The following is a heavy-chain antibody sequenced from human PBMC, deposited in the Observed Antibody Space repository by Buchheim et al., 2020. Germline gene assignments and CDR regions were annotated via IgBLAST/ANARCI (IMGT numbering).Heavy chain of an antibody. CDR3: ARGHNFLRYFDWWVGDYGMDV. V-gene: IGHV1-2*04. J-gene: IGHJ6*02. D-gene: IGHD3-9*01. CDR2: INPNSGGT. CDR1: GYTFTGYY. Sequence: QVQLVQSGAEVKKPGASVKVSCKASGYTFTGYYMHWVRQAPGQGLEWMGWINPNSGGTNYAQKFQGWVTMTRDTSISTADMERSRLRSDDTAVYYCARGHNFLRYFDWWVGDYGMDVWGQGTT.